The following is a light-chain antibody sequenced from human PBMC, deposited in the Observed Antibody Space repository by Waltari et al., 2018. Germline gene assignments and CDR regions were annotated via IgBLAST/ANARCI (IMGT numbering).Light chain of an antibody. J-gene: IGLJ1*01. CDR1: DRDVGAYDF. CDR3: SSYTTSSAPGV. Sequence: QSALTQPASVSGSPGQSITISCSGTDRDVGAYDFVSCYQQHPGKAPPPIIYEVSKRPSVISNRFSASKSGNTDPLTISGLQAEDEADHYCSSYTTSSAPGVFGTGTRVTVL. V-gene: IGLV2-14*01. CDR2: EVS.